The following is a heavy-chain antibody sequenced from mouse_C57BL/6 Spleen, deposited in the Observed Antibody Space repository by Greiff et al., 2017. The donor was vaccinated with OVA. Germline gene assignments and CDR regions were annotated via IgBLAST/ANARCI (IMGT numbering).Heavy chain of an antibody. CDR2: INPNNGGT. D-gene: IGHD1-1*01. CDR3: AGRGSVVARGYWYFDV. CDR1: GYTFTDYY. Sequence: EVQLQQSGPELVKPGASVKISCKASGYTFTDYYMNWVKQSHGKSLEWIGDINPNNGGTSYNQKFKGKATLTVDQSSSTAYMELRSLTSEDSAVYDCAGRGSVVARGYWYFDVWGTGTTVTVSS. J-gene: IGHJ1*03. V-gene: IGHV1-26*01.